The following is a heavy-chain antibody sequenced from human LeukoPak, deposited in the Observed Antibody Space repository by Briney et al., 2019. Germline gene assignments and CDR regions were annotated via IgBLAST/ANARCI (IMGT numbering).Heavy chain of an antibody. Sequence: SEILSLTCTVSGGSISSSSYYWGWIRQPPGKGLEWIGSIYYSGSTYYNPSLKSRVTISVDTSKNQFSLKLSSVTAADTAVYYCASVPRPYGSGTLLGYWGQGTLVTASS. J-gene: IGHJ4*02. CDR3: ASVPRPYGSGTLLGY. CDR1: GGSISSSSYY. CDR2: IYYSGST. V-gene: IGHV4-39*01. D-gene: IGHD3-10*01.